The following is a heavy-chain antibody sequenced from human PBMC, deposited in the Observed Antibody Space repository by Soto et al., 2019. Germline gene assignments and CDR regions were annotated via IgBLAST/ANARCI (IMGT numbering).Heavy chain of an antibody. V-gene: IGHV4-59*08. CDR3: ARRYGANFDY. J-gene: IGHJ4*02. D-gene: IGHD4-17*01. Sequence: QVQLQESGPGLVKPSETLSLTCTVSGGSISSYYWSWIRQPPGKGLEWIGYIYYSGSTNYNPSLXSXVXIXXDTSQNQFSLKLSSVTAADTAVYYCARRYGANFDYWGQGTLVTVSS. CDR2: IYYSGST. CDR1: GGSISSYY.